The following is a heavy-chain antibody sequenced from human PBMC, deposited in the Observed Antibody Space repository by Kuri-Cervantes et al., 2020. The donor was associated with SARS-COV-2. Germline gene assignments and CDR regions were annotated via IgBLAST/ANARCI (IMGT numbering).Heavy chain of an antibody. V-gene: IGHV3-21*01. CDR2: IISGTYI. CDR3: ARDMGGGYSYGSEDY. Sequence: GESLKISCAASGFTFSSYAMSWVRQAPGMGLEWVSSIISGTYIYYADSVKGRFTISRDNAKNSLYLQMNSLRAEDTAVYYCARDMGGGYSYGSEDYWGQGTLVTVSS. J-gene: IGHJ4*02. CDR1: GFTFSSYA. D-gene: IGHD5-18*01.